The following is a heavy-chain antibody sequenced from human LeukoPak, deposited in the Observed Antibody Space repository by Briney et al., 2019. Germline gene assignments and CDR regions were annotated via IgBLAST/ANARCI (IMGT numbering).Heavy chain of an antibody. D-gene: IGHD5-18*01. V-gene: IGHV1-46*01. CDR3: ARDSFSGYSYGHVPYDY. Sequence: ASVKVSCKASGYTFTSYYMHWVRQAPGQGLEWMGIINPSGGSTSYAQKFQGRVTMTTDTSTSTAYMELRSLRSDDTAVYYCARDSFSGYSYGHVPYDYWGQGTLVTVSS. J-gene: IGHJ4*02. CDR2: INPSGGST. CDR1: GYTFTSYY.